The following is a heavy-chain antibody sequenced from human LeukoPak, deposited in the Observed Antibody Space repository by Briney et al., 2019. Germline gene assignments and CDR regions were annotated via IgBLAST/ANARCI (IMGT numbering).Heavy chain of an antibody. J-gene: IGHJ4*02. CDR3: ARDGGWGYYFDF. V-gene: IGHV3-11*04. Sequence: GGSLRVSCAASGFSFSNAWMSWVRQAPGKGLEWLSYIDTDDSTTYYADSVKGRFTISRDNAKNSLYLQMNSLRAEDTAVYYCARDGGWGYYFDFWGQGTLVTVSS. D-gene: IGHD6-19*01. CDR1: GFSFSNAW. CDR2: IDTDDSTT.